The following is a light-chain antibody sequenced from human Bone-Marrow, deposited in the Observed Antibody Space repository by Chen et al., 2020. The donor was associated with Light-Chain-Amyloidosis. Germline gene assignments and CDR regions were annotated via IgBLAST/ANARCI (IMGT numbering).Light chain of an antibody. J-gene: IGLJ2*01. CDR1: SSDVGNYNL. CDR2: EVT. V-gene: IGLV2-23*02. CDR3: CSYAGLYTLV. Sequence: QSALTQPAPVCGSPGQSITISCTGTSSDVGNYNLVSWYQQHPGKAPKLIFYEVTKRPSGVSTRFSGSKSGNTASLTITGLQAEDEAHYYCCSYAGLYTLVFGGGTKLSVV.